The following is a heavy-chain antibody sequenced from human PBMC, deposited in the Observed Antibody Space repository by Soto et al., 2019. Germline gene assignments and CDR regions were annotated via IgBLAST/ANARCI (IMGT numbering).Heavy chain of an antibody. Sequence: PGGSLRLSCAASGFTFSSYAMHWVRQAPGKGLEWVAVISYDGSNKYYADSVKGRFTISRDNSKNTLYLQMNSLRAEDTAVYYWGENKGKGRILEWLLSGKKKQHYNGMDVWGQGTTVTVSS. CDR2: ISYDGSNK. CDR3: GENKGKGRILEWLLSGKKKQHYNGMDV. D-gene: IGHD3-3*01. CDR1: GFTFSSYA. J-gene: IGHJ6*02. V-gene: IGHV3-30-3*01.